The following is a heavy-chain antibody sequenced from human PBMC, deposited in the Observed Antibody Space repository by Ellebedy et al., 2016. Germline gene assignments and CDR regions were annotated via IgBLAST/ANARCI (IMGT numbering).Heavy chain of an antibody. CDR2: IWYDGRNK. Sequence: GGSLRLXXAASGFFFGSYGMHWIRQAPGKGLEWVAVIWYDGRNKYYADSVRGRFTISRDNAKNSLYLQMNSLRAEDTAVYYCARFRGGSAAHRCFDPWGQGTLVTVSS. CDR3: ARFRGGSAAHRCFDP. J-gene: IGHJ5*02. D-gene: IGHD3-10*01. CDR1: GFFFGSYG. V-gene: IGHV3-33*01.